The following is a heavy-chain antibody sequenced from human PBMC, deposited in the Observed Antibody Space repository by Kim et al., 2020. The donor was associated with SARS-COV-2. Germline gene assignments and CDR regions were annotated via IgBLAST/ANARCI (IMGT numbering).Heavy chain of an antibody. CDR3: VRHYIAAACNFVEY. V-gene: IGHV5-51*01. D-gene: IGHD6-13*01. CDR1: GYSFTNYW. Sequence: GESLKISCKGSGYSFTNYWIGWVRQMPGKGLEWMGIIYPGDSDTRYSPSFQGQVTISADKSISTASLQWSSLKASDTAMYYCVRHYIAAACNFVEYWGQGTLVAVSS. J-gene: IGHJ4*02. CDR2: IYPGDSDT.